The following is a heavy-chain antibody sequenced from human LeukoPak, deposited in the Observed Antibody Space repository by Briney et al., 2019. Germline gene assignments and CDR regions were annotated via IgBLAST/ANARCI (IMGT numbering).Heavy chain of an antibody. CDR1: GFTFSDYY. CDR3: AKEYSGYDFDY. Sequence: GGSLRLSCAASGFTFSDYYMSWIRQAPGNGLEWVAATSGSGVNSYYADSVRGRFTISRDNSQNTLYLQMDSLRAEDTALYYCAKEYSGYDFDYWGQGTLVTVSS. V-gene: IGHV3-23*01. J-gene: IGHJ4*02. D-gene: IGHD5-12*01. CDR2: TSGSGVNS.